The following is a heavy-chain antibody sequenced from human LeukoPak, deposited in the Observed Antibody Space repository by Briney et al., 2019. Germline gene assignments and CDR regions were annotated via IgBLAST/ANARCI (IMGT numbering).Heavy chain of an antibody. CDR2: IKQDGSEK. CDR1: GFTFSKFW. J-gene: IGHJ4*02. V-gene: IGHV3-7*01. CDR3: AKDGAGRHYFDY. D-gene: IGHD3-16*01. Sequence: GGSLRLSCAASGFTFSKFWMSWVRQAPGKGLEWVANIKQDGSEKYYVDSVKGRFTISRDNAKNSLYLQMNSLRAEDTAVYYCAKDGAGRHYFDYWGQGTLVTVSS.